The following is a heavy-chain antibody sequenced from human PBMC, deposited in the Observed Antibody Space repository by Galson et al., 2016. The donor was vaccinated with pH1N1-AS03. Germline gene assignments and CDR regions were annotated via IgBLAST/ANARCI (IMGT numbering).Heavy chain of an antibody. Sequence: SLRLSCAGAGFTFSSHDMYWVRQPPGKGLEWVSASGTAGDTYYAGSVKGRFTISRENAKNSLYLHMNSMRAGDTAVYYCARGKEEYFYGMDVWGQGTTVTVSS. CDR1: GFTFSSHD. J-gene: IGHJ6*02. V-gene: IGHV3-13*01. CDR2: SGTAGDT. CDR3: ARGKEEYFYGMDV. D-gene: IGHD3-10*01.